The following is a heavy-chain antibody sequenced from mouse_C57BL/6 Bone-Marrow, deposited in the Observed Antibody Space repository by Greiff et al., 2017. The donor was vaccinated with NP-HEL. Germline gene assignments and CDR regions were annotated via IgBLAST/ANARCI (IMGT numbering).Heavy chain of an antibody. Sequence: QVQLKQSGPELVKPGASVKISCKASGYAFSSSWMNWVKQRPGKGLEWIGRIYPGDGDTNYNGKFKGKATLTADKSSSTAYMQLSSLTSEDSAVYFCARGTTVAHYWYFDVWGTGTTVTVSS. CDR1: GYAFSSSW. CDR3: ARGTTVAHYWYFDV. CDR2: IYPGDGDT. V-gene: IGHV1-82*01. D-gene: IGHD1-1*01. J-gene: IGHJ1*03.